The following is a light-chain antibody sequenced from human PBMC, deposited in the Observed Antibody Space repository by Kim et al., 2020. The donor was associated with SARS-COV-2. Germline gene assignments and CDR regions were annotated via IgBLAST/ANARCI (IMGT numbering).Light chain of an antibody. CDR3: HQYGSSPST. V-gene: IGKV3-20*01. CDR2: GAS. Sequence: EIVLTQSPGPLSLSPGERATLSCRASQSVSSSYLACYQQKPGQAPRLLIYGASSRATGIPDRFSGSGSGTDFTLTISRLEPKDFAVYYWHQYGSSPSTFGQGTKLEIK. CDR1: QSVSSSY. J-gene: IGKJ2*02.